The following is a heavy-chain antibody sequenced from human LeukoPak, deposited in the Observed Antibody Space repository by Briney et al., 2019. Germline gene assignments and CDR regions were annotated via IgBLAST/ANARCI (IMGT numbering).Heavy chain of an antibody. CDR1: GFTFSDYY. CDR3: AKGDRGVLVIPSNEFDY. CDR2: VSSGSSTI. J-gene: IGHJ4*02. D-gene: IGHD3-9*01. Sequence: GGSLRLSCAASGFTFSDYYMSWIRQAPGKALEWVSYVSSGSSTIYYADSVKGRFTVSRDNGKRSLYLHMNSLRAEDTAVFYCAKGDRGVLVIPSNEFDYWGQGTLVTVSS. V-gene: IGHV3-11*01.